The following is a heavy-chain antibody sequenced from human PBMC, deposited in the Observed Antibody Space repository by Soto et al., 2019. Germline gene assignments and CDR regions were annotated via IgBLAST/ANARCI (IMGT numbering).Heavy chain of an antibody. CDR1: GFTFSNYA. J-gene: IGHJ4*02. V-gene: IGHV3-23*01. Sequence: EVQLLESGGGLVQPGGSLRLFCAASGFTFSNYAMTWVRQAPGEGLEWVAVITNDGGDTLHADSVKGRFTIFRDNSKDTLYLQMISLRVEDTAMYYCAKSSGKSYPESRIFDFWGQGTRVTVSS. CDR2: ITNDGGDT. CDR3: AKSSGKSYPESRIFDF. D-gene: IGHD1-26*01.